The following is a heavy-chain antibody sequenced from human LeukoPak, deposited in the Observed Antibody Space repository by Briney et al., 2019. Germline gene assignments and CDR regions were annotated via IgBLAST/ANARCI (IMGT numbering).Heavy chain of an antibody. J-gene: IGHJ4*02. V-gene: IGHV6-1*01. CDR3: ARKGTVTTPFDY. CDR2: TYYRSKWLS. D-gene: IGHD4-11*01. Sequence: SHTLSLTCAISGDSVSSNSAAWNWIRQSPSRGLEWLGRTYYRSKWLSDYAVSVKSRITIDADTSKNQFSLQLNSVTPEDTAVYYCARKGTVTTPFDYWGQGILVTVSS. CDR1: GDSVSSNSAA.